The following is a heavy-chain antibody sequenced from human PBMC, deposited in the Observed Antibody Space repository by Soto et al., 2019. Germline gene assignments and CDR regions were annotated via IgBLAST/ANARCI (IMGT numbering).Heavy chain of an antibody. J-gene: IGHJ4*02. CDR3: ARDGSDRAVASGY. D-gene: IGHD6-19*01. CDR2: ISYDGSNK. Sequence: GGSLRLSCAASGFTFSSYAMHWVRQAPGKGLEWVAVISYDGSNKYYADSVKGRFTISRDNSKNTLYLQMNSLRAEDTAVYYCARDGSDRAVASGYWGQGTLVTVSS. V-gene: IGHV3-30-3*01. CDR1: GFTFSSYA.